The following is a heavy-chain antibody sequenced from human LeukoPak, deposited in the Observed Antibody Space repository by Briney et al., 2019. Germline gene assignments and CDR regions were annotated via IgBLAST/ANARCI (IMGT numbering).Heavy chain of an antibody. CDR2: IYTSGST. V-gene: IGHV4-61*02. CDR1: GGSISSGSYY. J-gene: IGHJ6*03. D-gene: IGHD1-26*01. CDR3: AREGLIDSGSYNYYMDV. Sequence: PSETLSLTCTVSGGSISSGSYYWSWIRQPAGKGLEWIGRIYTSGSTNYNPSLKSRVTISVDTSKNQFSLKLSSVTAADTAVYYCAREGLIDSGSYNYYMDVWGKGTTVTISS.